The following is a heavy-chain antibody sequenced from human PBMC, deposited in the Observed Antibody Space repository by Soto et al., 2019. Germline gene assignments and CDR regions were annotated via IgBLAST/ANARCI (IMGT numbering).Heavy chain of an antibody. Sequence: GESLKISCKRSGYSFTSYWIGWVRQMPGKGLEWMGIIYPGDSDTRYSPSFHGQVTISADKSISTAYLQWSSLKASDTAMYSCARQSESHDAFDIWGQGTMVTVSS. CDR2: IYPGDSDT. V-gene: IGHV5-51*01. J-gene: IGHJ3*02. CDR1: GYSFTSYW. CDR3: ARQSESHDAFDI.